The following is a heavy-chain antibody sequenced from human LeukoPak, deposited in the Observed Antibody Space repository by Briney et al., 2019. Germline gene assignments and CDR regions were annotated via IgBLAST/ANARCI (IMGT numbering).Heavy chain of an antibody. CDR3: ATIGYCSSTSCRGVNY. CDR2: ISAYNGNT. CDR1: GYTFTSYG. J-gene: IGHJ4*02. V-gene: IGHV1-18*01. D-gene: IGHD2-2*01. Sequence: GASVKVSCKASGYTFTSYGISWVRQAPGQGLEWMGWISAYNGNTNYAQKPQGRVTMTTDTSTSTAYMELRSLRSDDTAVYYCATIGYCSSTSCRGVNYWGQGTLVTVSS.